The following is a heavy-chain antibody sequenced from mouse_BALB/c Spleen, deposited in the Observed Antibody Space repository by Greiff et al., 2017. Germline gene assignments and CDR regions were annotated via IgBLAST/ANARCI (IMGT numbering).Heavy chain of an antibody. Sequence: QVQLQQSGPGLVQPSQSLSITCTASGFSLTSYGVYWVRQSPGKGLEWLGAIWSGGSTDYYAAFVSRLGISKNDTTSHVFFKMNSLQATDKTIYYCARSQLCYDKDCDMDYWGQGTSVTVSS. V-gene: IGHV2-2*02. CDR2: IWSGGST. CDR1: GFSLTSYG. D-gene: IGHD1-1*01. CDR3: ARSQLCYDKDCDMDY. J-gene: IGHJ4*01.